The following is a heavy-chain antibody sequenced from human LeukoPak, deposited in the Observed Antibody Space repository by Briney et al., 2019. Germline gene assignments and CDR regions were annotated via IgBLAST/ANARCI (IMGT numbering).Heavy chain of an antibody. CDR1: GGSFSGYY. J-gene: IGHJ4*02. Sequence: SETLSLTCAVYGGSFSGYYWSWIRPHPGKGLEWIGEINHSGSTNYNPSLNSRVTIQEDTPKTQFSLKLSSVTAADTAVYYCALYEGGSYSGGYWGQGTLVTVSS. V-gene: IGHV4-34*01. CDR2: INHSGST. D-gene: IGHD1-26*01. CDR3: ALYEGGSYSGGY.